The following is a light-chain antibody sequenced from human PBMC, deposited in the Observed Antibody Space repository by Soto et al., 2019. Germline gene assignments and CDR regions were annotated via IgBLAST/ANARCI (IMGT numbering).Light chain of an antibody. J-gene: IGKJ4*01. V-gene: IGKV3-15*01. Sequence: EIVMTQSPATLSVSPGETATLSCRASQSVGSALAWYQHKPGQAPRLLIVAASIRATGVPVRFSGGGSGTEFTLTISSLQSEDFAVYYCQQYKNWPPLTFGGGTTVEIK. CDR3: QQYKNWPPLT. CDR2: AAS. CDR1: QSVGSA.